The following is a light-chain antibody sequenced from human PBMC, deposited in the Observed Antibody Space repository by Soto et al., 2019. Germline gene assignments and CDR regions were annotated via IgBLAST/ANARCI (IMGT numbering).Light chain of an antibody. CDR3: QQYYTTPPHT. V-gene: IGKV4-1*01. CDR1: QSVLYSSNNKNY. Sequence: IVMTQSPDSLAVSLGERATINCKSGQSVLYSSNNKNYLAWYQQKPGQPPKLLIYWASTRESGVPDRFSGSGSATDFTLTISSLQAEDVAVYYCQQYYTTPPHTFGQGTKLEIK. J-gene: IGKJ2*01. CDR2: WAS.